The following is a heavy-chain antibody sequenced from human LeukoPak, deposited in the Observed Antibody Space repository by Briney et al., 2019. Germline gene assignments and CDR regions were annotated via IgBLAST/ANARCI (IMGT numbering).Heavy chain of an antibody. J-gene: IGHJ4*02. CDR2: ISDSGGRT. CDR3: AKRGVVIRVILVGFHKEAYYFDS. CDR1: GITLSNYG. Sequence: GGSLRLSCAVSGITLSNYGMSWVRQAPGKGLEWVAGISDSGGRTNYADSVKGRFTISRDNPKNTLYLQMNSLRAGDTAVYFCAKRGVVIRVILVGFHKEAYYFDSWGQGALVTVSS. V-gene: IGHV3-23*01. D-gene: IGHD3-22*01.